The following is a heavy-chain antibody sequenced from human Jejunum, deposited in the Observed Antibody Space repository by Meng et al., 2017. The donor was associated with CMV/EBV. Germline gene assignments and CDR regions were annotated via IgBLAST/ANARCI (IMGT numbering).Heavy chain of an antibody. Sequence: GFTFSGSAMHWVRQASGKGLEWVGRIRRKAYSYETAYGASVKGRFNISRDDSKNTAYLQMNSLKTEDTAVYYCARPGYSYDNYFDLWGQGTLVTVSS. V-gene: IGHV3-73*01. CDR2: IRRKAYSYET. J-gene: IGHJ4*02. CDR3: ARPGYSYDNYFDL. CDR1: GFTFSGSA. D-gene: IGHD5-18*01.